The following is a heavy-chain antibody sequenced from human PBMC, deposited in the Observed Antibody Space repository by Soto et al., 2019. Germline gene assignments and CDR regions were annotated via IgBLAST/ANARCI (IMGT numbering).Heavy chain of an antibody. Sequence: SETRSLTCSVSGASISSGHYYWTWIRQHQGKGLXWXGXXXNXGXTXYXXXXTSRLSISVDTSENHFSLRLFSVTVADTAVYYCALALGPTTGLDYWGQGSLVTVSS. D-gene: IGHD7-27*01. J-gene: IGHJ4*02. V-gene: IGHV4-31*03. CDR2: XXNXGXT. CDR3: ALALGPTTGLDY. CDR1: GASISSGHYY.